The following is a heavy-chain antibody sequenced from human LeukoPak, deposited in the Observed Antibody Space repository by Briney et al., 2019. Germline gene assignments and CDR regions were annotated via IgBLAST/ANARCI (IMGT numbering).Heavy chain of an antibody. CDR2: INHSGST. Sequence: SETLSLTCAVYGGSFSGYYWGWIRQPPGKGLEWIGEINHSGSTNYNPSLKSRVTILVDTSKNQFSLKLSSVTTADTAVYYCARGWGYCSSTSCLGAFDIWGQGTMVTVSS. CDR1: GGSFSGYY. D-gene: IGHD2-2*01. J-gene: IGHJ3*02. CDR3: ARGWGYCSSTSCLGAFDI. V-gene: IGHV4-34*01.